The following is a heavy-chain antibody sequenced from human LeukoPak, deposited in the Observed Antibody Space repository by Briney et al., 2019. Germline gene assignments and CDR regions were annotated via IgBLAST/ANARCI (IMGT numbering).Heavy chain of an antibody. CDR2: ISSNGRGT. J-gene: IGHJ3*02. CDR3: ARGSGSYYDAFDI. Sequence: PGGSLRLSCAASGFTFSSSSMHWVRQAPGKGLEYVSGISSNGRGTYSANSVKGRFTISRDNYKNTLYLQMGSLRPEDMAVYYCARGSGSYYDAFDIWGQGTMVTVSS. CDR1: GFTFSSSS. D-gene: IGHD3-10*01. V-gene: IGHV3-64*01.